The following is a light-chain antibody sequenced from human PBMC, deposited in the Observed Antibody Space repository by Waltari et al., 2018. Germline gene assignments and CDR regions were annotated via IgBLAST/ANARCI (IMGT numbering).Light chain of an antibody. CDR1: QSVLYSSNNKNY. V-gene: IGKV4-1*01. Sequence: DIVMTHSLDPLAGSLGERATINCKSSQSVLYSSNNKNYLSWYQQKSGQPPKLLIYWASTRASGVPDRFSGSGSGTDFTLTISSLQAEDVAVYYCQQYYTTLSWTFGQGTKVEIK. CDR3: QQYYTTLSWT. J-gene: IGKJ1*01. CDR2: WAS.